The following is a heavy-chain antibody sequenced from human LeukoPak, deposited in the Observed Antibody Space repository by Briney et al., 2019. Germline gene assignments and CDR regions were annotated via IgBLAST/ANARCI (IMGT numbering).Heavy chain of an antibody. Sequence: ESGPTLVKPTQTLTLSCTFSGFSLSTSGVGVGWIRQPPGKDLEWLALIYWDDDKRYSPSLKSRLTITKDTSKNQVVLTMTTMDPVDTATYYCARGNLVYWGQGTLVTVSS. CDR2: IYWDDDK. D-gene: IGHD1-1*01. CDR3: ARGNLVY. V-gene: IGHV2-5*02. J-gene: IGHJ4*02. CDR1: GFSLSTSGVG.